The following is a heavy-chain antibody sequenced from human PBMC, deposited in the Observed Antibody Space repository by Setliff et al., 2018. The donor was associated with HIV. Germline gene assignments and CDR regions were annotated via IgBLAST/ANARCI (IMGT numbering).Heavy chain of an antibody. D-gene: IGHD1-1*01. Sequence: EASVKVSCKASGYDFKIYDINWVRQVAGQGLEWMGWINPGTGNTGYPQNFSGRVTMTRNTSINTVYMELSSLRSEDTAIYFCARGKIPSWRLTMFDFWGQGTPVTVSS. CDR1: GYDFKIYD. V-gene: IGHV1-8*01. J-gene: IGHJ4*02. CDR3: ARGKIPSWRLTMFDF. CDR2: INPGTGNT.